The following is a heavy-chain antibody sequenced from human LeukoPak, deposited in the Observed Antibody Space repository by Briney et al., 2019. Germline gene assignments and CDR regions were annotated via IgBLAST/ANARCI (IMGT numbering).Heavy chain of an antibody. V-gene: IGHV1-18*01. Sequence: GASVKVSCKASGYTFTSYGISWVRQAPGQELEWMGWISAYNGNTNYAQKLQGRVTMTTGTSTSTAYMELRSLRSDDTAVYYCARDRPAYCSGGSCYPGYYYYGMGVWGQGTTVTVSS. D-gene: IGHD2-15*01. CDR3: ARDRPAYCSGGSCYPGYYYYGMGV. CDR2: ISAYNGNT. J-gene: IGHJ6*02. CDR1: GYTFTSYG.